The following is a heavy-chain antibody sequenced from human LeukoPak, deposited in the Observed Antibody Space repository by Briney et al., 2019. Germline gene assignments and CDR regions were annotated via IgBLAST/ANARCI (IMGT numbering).Heavy chain of an antibody. D-gene: IGHD3-10*01. V-gene: IGHV4-39*07. CDR3: ARVGSPLKPARDY. CDR2: IYYSGST. Sequence: KPSETLSLTCTVSGGSISSSSYYWGWIRQPPGRGLEWIGSIYYSGSTYYNPSLKSRVTISVDTSKNQFSLKLSSVTAADTAVYYCARVGSPLKPARDYWGQGTLVTVSS. J-gene: IGHJ4*02. CDR1: GGSISSSSYY.